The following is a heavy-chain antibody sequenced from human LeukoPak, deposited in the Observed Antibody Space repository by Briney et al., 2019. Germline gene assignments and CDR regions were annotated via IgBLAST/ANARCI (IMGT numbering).Heavy chain of an antibody. CDR2: INPSVGST. D-gene: IGHD4-23*01. CDR1: GYTLTSYY. Sequence: ASVKVSCKASGYTLTSYYMHWVRQAPGQGLEGMGIINPSVGSTSYAQKFQGRVTMTRDTSPSTVYMELSSLRSEETAVYYCAREPPLTTVVVADDAFDIWGQGTMVTVSS. J-gene: IGHJ3*02. V-gene: IGHV1-46*01. CDR3: AREPPLTTVVVADDAFDI.